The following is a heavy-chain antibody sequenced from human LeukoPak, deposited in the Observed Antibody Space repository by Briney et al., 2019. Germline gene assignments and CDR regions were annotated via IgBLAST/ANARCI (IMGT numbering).Heavy chain of an antibody. V-gene: IGHV4-61*01. CDR2: IYYSGST. CDR1: GGSVSSGSYY. J-gene: IGHJ4*02. Sequence: SETLSLTCTVSGGSVSSGSYYWSWIRQPPGKGLEWIGYIYYSGSTNYNPSLKSRVTISVDTSKNQFSLKLSSVTAADTAVYYCASTYYDFWSGYYGSYYFDYWGQGTLVTVSS. CDR3: ASTYYDFWSGYYGSYYFDY. D-gene: IGHD3-3*01.